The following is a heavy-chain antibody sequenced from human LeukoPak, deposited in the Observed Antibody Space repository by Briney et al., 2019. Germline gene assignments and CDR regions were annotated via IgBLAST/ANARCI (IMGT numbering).Heavy chain of an antibody. J-gene: IGHJ3*02. CDR2: IWYDGTNK. V-gene: IGHV3-33*06. CDR3: AKERNDCSGGSCHYLDAFDI. D-gene: IGHD2-15*01. Sequence: GGSLRLSCAASGFTFSSYGMHWVRQAPGKGLEWVAVIWYDGTNKYYADSVEVRFTISRDNSKNTLYLQMNSLRAEDTAVYYCAKERNDCSGGSCHYLDAFDIWGQGTMVTVSS. CDR1: GFTFSSYG.